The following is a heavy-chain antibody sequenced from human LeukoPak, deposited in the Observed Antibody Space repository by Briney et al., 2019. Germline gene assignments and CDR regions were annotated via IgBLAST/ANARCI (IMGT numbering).Heavy chain of an antibody. CDR2: IYYTGTT. CDR3: ARGEDFERYYLAY. Sequence: SETLSLTCSVSGGSISIYYWTWIRQIPGKGLEWIGYIYYTGTTNYNPLFESRATISVDTSKNQISLKLTSVTAADTAVYFCARGEDFERYYLAYWGQGTLVTVSS. D-gene: IGHD3-9*01. CDR1: GGSISIYY. V-gene: IGHV4-59*01. J-gene: IGHJ4*02.